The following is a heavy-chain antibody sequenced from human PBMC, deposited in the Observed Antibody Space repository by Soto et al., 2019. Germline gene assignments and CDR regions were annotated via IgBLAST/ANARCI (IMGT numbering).Heavy chain of an antibody. CDR3: ARRIDYYDSSGYYRLYFDL. CDR1: GGTFSSYA. D-gene: IGHD3-22*01. J-gene: IGHJ2*01. CDR2: IIPIFGTA. Sequence: QVQLVQSGAEVKKPGSSVKVSCKASGGTFSSYAISWVRQAPGQGLEWMGGIIPIFGTANYAQKFQGRVTITADEPTSTAYMELSSLRSEDTAVYYCARRIDYYDSSGYYRLYFDLWGRGTLGTVSS. V-gene: IGHV1-69*01.